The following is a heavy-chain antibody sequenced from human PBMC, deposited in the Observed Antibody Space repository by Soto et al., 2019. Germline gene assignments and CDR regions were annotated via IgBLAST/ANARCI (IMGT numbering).Heavy chain of an antibody. CDR1: GYTFTSYA. Sequence: ASVKVSCKASGYTFTSYAMHWVRQAPGQRLEWMGWINAGNGNTKYSQKFQGRVTITRDTSASTAYMELSSLRSEDTAVYYCASRLGYCSRTSCQDYYYYGMDVWGQGSTVTV. J-gene: IGHJ6*02. CDR2: INAGNGNT. D-gene: IGHD2-2*01. CDR3: ASRLGYCSRTSCQDYYYYGMDV. V-gene: IGHV1-3*01.